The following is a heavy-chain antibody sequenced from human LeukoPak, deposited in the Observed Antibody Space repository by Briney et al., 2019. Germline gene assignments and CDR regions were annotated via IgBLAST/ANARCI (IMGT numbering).Heavy chain of an antibody. D-gene: IGHD4-11*01. Sequence: SETLSLTCAVYGGSFSGYHWSWIRQPPGKGLEWIGEINHSGSTNYNPSLKSRVTISVDTSKNQFSLKLSSVTAADTAVYYCASYSNYSYQDYWGQGTLVTVSS. CDR3: ASYSNYSYQDY. CDR2: INHSGST. V-gene: IGHV4-34*09. CDR1: GGSFSGYH. J-gene: IGHJ4*02.